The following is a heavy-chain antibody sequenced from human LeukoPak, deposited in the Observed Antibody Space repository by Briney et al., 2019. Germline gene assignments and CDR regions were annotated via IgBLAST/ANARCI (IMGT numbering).Heavy chain of an antibody. CDR3: VRGNDYGGPHY. CDR1: GFTFSSYV. D-gene: IGHD4-23*01. J-gene: IGHJ4*02. CDR2: ISGSGGST. Sequence: GGSPRLSCAVTGFTFSSYVMSWVRQAPGKGLEWVSSISGSGGSTYYADSVKGRFTISKDNSKKTLYLQMNSLRAEDAAVYYCVRGNDYGGPHYWGQGTLVTVSS. V-gene: IGHV3-23*01.